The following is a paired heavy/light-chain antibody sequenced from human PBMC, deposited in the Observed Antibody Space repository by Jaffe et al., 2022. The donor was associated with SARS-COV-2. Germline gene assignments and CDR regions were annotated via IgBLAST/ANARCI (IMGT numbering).Light chain of an antibody. V-gene: IGLV1-44*01. CDR2: TTS. J-gene: IGLJ3*02. CDR1: SSNIGSNT. CDR3: AVCDDSLNAWV. Sequence: QSVLTQPPSVSGTPGQRVTISCSGGSSNIGSNTVNWYQQLPGTAPKLLIYTTSQRPSGVPDRFSGSKSGTSASLTISGLQSEDEADYYCAVCDDSLNAWVFGGGTKLTVL.
Heavy chain of an antibody. D-gene: IGHD3-3*01. J-gene: IGHJ6*02. V-gene: IGHV3-30-3*01. Sequence: QVQLVESGGGVVQPGTSLRLSCEASGFTFRIYTMHWVRQAPGKGLEWVALMSDDGNNKYYAESVRGRFTISRDNFKNTLYLQMNGLRNEDTAVYYCARDPDTNYELWSGNLRYGMDVWGQGTTVIVSS. CDR1: GFTFRIYT. CDR2: MSDDGNNK. CDR3: ARDPDTNYELWSGNLRYGMDV.